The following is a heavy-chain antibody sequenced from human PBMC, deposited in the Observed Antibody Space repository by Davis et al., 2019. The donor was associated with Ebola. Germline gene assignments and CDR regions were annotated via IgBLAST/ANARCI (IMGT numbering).Heavy chain of an antibody. D-gene: IGHD6-19*01. CDR1: GFNVRTKS. V-gene: IGHV3-66*01. Sequence: GESLKISCAASGFNVRTKSMNWFRQAPEKGLEWVSLIYADGSTYYADSVKGRFTISRDNSKNTLYLQMNSLRAKDTAVYYCAKDRWVAGTDDAFDIWGQGTMVTVSS. CDR2: IYADGST. CDR3: AKDRWVAGTDDAFDI. J-gene: IGHJ3*02.